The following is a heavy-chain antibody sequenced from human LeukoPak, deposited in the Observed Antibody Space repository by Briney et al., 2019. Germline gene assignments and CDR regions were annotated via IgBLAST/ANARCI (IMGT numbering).Heavy chain of an antibody. V-gene: IGHV4-34*01. Sequence: SETLSLTCAVYGGSFSGYYWSWIRQPPGKGLEWIGEINHSGCTNYNPSLKRRGTISVDTSKNQFSLKLSSVTAADTAVYYCAREALTRDSSGYYYGALYYYYMDVWGKGTTVTVSS. CDR3: AREALTRDSSGYYYGALYYYYMDV. D-gene: IGHD3-22*01. CDR1: GGSFSGYY. J-gene: IGHJ6*03. CDR2: INHSGCT.